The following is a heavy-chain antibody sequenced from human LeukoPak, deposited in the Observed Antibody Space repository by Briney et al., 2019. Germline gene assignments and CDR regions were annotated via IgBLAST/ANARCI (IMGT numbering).Heavy chain of an antibody. V-gene: IGHV3-64*01. D-gene: IGHD6-19*01. Sequence: PGGSLRLSCAASGFTFSSYAIHWVRQARGKGLEYVSGISSNGGSTYYANSVKGRFTISRDDSKNTLYLQMGSLRAEDMAVYYCARSYRSGWYYFDYWGQGTRVTVSS. CDR2: ISSNGGST. J-gene: IGHJ4*02. CDR3: ARSYRSGWYYFDY. CDR1: GFTFSSYA.